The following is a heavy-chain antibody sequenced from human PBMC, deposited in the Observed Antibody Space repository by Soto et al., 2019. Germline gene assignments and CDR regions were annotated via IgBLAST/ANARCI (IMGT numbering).Heavy chain of an antibody. D-gene: IGHD3-22*01. Sequence: PSETLSLTCAVSGCSVSSGTHYWGWIRQPPGKGLEWIGSIYYSGRTYYNPSLKSRVTMSVDTSKKQFSLNLSSVTAADTAVYYCVRHLRYESGGYSFDYWGQGTLVTVSS. CDR1: GCSVSSGTHY. J-gene: IGHJ4*02. CDR3: VRHLRYESGGYSFDY. CDR2: IYYSGRT. V-gene: IGHV4-39*01.